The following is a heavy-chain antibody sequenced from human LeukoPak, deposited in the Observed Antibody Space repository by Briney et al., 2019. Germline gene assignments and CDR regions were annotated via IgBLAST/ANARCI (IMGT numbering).Heavy chain of an antibody. Sequence: PGGSLRLSCAASRFTFSGYAMSWVRQAPGKGLEWVSSISGSGGSTYYADSVRGRFTISRDNSKNTLYLQMNSLRAEDTAVYYCAKSSYYDSSGFYREYYFDYWGQGTLVTVSS. V-gene: IGHV3-23*01. CDR2: ISGSGGST. J-gene: IGHJ4*02. CDR1: RFTFSGYA. CDR3: AKSSYYDSSGFYREYYFDY. D-gene: IGHD3-22*01.